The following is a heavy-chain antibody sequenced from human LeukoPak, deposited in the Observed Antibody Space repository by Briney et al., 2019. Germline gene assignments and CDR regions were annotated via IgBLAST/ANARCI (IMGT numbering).Heavy chain of an antibody. CDR3: ARDLGGYCSGGSCYPNYFDY. D-gene: IGHD2-15*01. V-gene: IGHV3-7*01. J-gene: IGHJ4*02. CDR2: IKQDGSEK. CDR1: GFTFSSYW. Sequence: EGSLRLSCAASGFTFSSYWMSWVRQAPGKGLEWVANIKQDGSEKYYVDSVKGRFTISRDNAKNSLYLQMNSLRAEDTAVYYCARDLGGYCSGGSCYPNYFDYWGQGTLVTVSS.